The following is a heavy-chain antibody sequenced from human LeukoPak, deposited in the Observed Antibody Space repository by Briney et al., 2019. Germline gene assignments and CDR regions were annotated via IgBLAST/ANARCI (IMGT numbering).Heavy chain of an antibody. D-gene: IGHD3-3*01. J-gene: IGHJ6*03. V-gene: IGHV3-20*04. CDR1: GFTFSSYG. CDR2: INWNGGST. CDR3: ARGGITIFGVVSYMDV. Sequence: GSLRLSCAVSGFTFSSYGMHWVRQAPGKGLDWVSGINWNGGSTGYADSVKGRFTISRDNAKNSLYLQMNSLRAEDTALYYCARGGITIFGVVSYMDVWGKGTTVTVSS.